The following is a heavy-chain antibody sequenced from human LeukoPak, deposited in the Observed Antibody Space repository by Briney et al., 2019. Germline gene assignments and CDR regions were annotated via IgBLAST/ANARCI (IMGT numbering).Heavy chain of an antibody. CDR3: ANPSYGVSGGY. Sequence: GGSLRLSCAASGFTFSSYWMSWVRQAPGKGLEWVANIKQDGSEKYYADSVKGRFTISRDNAKNSLYLQMNSLRAEDTAVYYCANPSYGVSGGYWGQGTLVTVSS. V-gene: IGHV3-7*01. CDR2: IKQDGSEK. CDR1: GFTFSSYW. D-gene: IGHD3-10*01. J-gene: IGHJ4*02.